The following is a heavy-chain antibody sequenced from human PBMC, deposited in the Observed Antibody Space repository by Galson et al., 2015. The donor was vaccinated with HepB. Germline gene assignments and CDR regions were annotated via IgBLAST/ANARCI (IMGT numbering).Heavy chain of an antibody. CDR2: ISSSSSTI. CDR3: ARDRGSGSYWAYFDY. CDR1: GFTFSSYS. D-gene: IGHD3-10*01. Sequence: SLRLSCAASGFTFSSYSMNWVRQAPGKGLEWVSYISSSSSTIYYADSVKGRFTISRDNAKNSLYLQMNSLRAEDTAVYYCARDRGSGSYWAYFDYWGQGTLVTVSS. V-gene: IGHV3-48*04. J-gene: IGHJ4*02.